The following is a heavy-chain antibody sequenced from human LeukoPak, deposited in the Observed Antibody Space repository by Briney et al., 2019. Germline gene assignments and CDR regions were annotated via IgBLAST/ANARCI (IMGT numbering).Heavy chain of an antibody. J-gene: IGHJ4*02. D-gene: IGHD2-15*01. CDR2: VIPILGIA. V-gene: IGHV1-69*04. CDR1: VGTFSSYA. CDR3: ARDRSGGFDY. Sequence: GASVKVSCKASVGTFSSYAISWVRQAPGQGLEWLGRVIPILGIANYAQKFQGRVTITADKSTSTAYMELSSLRSEDTAVYYCARDRSGGFDYWGQGTLVTVSS.